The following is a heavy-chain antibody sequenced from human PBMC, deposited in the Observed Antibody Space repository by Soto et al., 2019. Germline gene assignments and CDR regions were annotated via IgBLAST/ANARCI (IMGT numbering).Heavy chain of an antibody. V-gene: IGHV5-51*01. CDR2: IYPGDSDT. CDR1: GYNFTSYW. D-gene: IGHD6-13*01. J-gene: IGHJ6*02. Sequence: PGEPQKVSCKGSGYNFTSYWIGCVLQMPGKGLEWMGIIYPGDSDTRYSPSFQGQVTISADKSISTAYLQWSSLKASDTAMYYCARTSAAGKYYYGMDVWGQGTTVTVSS. CDR3: ARTSAAGKYYYGMDV.